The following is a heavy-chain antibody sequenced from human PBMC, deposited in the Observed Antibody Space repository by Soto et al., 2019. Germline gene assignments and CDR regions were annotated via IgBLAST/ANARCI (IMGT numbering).Heavy chain of an antibody. V-gene: IGHV3-21*01. CDR3: ARKSLRQWLAAREYYFDY. D-gene: IGHD6-19*01. CDR2: ISSSSSYI. Sequence: GGSLRLSCAASGFTFSSYSMNWVRQAPGKGLEWVSSISSSSSYIYYADSVKGRFTISRDNAKNSLYLQMNSLRAEDTAVYYCARKSLRQWLAAREYYFDYWGQGTLVTVSS. CDR1: GFTFSSYS. J-gene: IGHJ4*02.